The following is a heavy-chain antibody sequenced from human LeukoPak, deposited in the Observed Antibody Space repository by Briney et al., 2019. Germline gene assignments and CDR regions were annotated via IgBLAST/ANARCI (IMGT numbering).Heavy chain of an antibody. D-gene: IGHD3-22*01. V-gene: IGHV3-74*01. Sequence: PGGSLRLSCAAYGFTFSSYWMHWVRQAPGKGLVWVSRINSDGSTTSYADSVKGRFTISRDNAKNTVYLQMNSLRAEDTAVYYCARDGYDSSGYYLFDYWGQGTLVTVSS. CDR1: GFTFSSYW. CDR2: INSDGSTT. CDR3: ARDGYDSSGYYLFDY. J-gene: IGHJ4*02.